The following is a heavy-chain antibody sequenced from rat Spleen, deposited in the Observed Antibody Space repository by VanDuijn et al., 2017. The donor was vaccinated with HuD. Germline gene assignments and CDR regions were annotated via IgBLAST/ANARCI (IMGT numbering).Heavy chain of an antibody. CDR2: ITNIGDNT. CDR3: IRDLDY. V-gene: IGHV5-31*01. CDR1: GFTFNNYW. J-gene: IGHJ2*01. Sequence: EVQLVESGGGLVQPGRSLKLSCVASGFTFNNYWMTWIRQAPGKGLEWVASITNIGDNTYYPDSVKGRFTISRDNAKSTLYLQMNSLRSEDTATYYCIRDLDYWGQGVMVTVSS.